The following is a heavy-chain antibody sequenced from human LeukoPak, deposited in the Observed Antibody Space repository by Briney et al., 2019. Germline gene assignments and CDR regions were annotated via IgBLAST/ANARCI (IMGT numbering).Heavy chain of an antibody. CDR2: INHSGST. Sequence: KPSETLSLTCAVYGGSFSGYYWSWIRQPPGKGLEWIGEINHSGSTNYNPSLKSRVTISVDTSKNQFSLKLGSVTAADTAVYYCARGRGYNSFDYWGQGTLVTVSS. V-gene: IGHV4-34*01. J-gene: IGHJ4*02. D-gene: IGHD5-24*01. CDR1: GGSFSGYY. CDR3: ARGRGYNSFDY.